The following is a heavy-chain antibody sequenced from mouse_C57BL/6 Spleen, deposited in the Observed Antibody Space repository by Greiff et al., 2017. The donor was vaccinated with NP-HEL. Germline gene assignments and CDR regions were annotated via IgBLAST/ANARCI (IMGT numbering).Heavy chain of an antibody. V-gene: IGHV1-18*01. Sequence: EVQLVESGPELVKPGASVKIPCKASGYTFTDYNMDWVKQSHGKSLEWIGDINPNNGGTIYNQKFKGKATLTVDKSSSTAYMELRSLTSEDTAVYYCARWGNYYSGAYWGQGTLVTVSA. CDR3: ARWGNYYSGAY. D-gene: IGHD1-1*01. CDR1: GYTFTDYN. CDR2: INPNNGGT. J-gene: IGHJ3*01.